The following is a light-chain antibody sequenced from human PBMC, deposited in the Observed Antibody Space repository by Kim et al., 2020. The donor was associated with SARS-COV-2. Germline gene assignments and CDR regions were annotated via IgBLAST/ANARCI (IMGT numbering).Light chain of an antibody. CDR1: QAISTW. CDR3: QQSYSLPLT. V-gene: IGKV1-12*01. CDR2: AAS. Sequence: DIQMTQSPSSVSASVGDRVTITCRASQAISTWLAWYQQKPGKAPKLLIYAASDLQSGVPSRFSGSGSGTEFTLTINSLQPEDVATYSCQQSYSLPLTFGPGTKLEI. J-gene: IGKJ2*01.